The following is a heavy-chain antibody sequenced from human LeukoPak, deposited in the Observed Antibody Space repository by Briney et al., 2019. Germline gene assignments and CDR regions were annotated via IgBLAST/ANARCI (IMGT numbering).Heavy chain of an antibody. J-gene: IGHJ4*02. CDR1: GFTFSIYV. CDR3: AKRSASFLTFDY. V-gene: IGHV3-23*01. CDR2: ISSSGDST. D-gene: IGHD1-20*01. Sequence: GGSLRLSCAASGFTFSIYVMNWVRQAPGKGLEWVSIISSSGDSTYYADSVKGRFTISRDNSKNTLYLQMDSLRAEDTAVYYCAKRSASFLTFDYWGQGTLVTVSS.